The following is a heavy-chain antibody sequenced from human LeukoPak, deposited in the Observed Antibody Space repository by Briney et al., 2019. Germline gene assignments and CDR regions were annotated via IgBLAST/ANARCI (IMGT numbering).Heavy chain of an antibody. CDR2: INTNTGNP. CDR1: GYTFTSYA. V-gene: IGHV7-4-1*02. J-gene: IGHJ4*02. D-gene: IGHD5-12*01. Sequence: GASVNVSCKASGYTFTSYAMNWVRQAPGQGLEWMGWINTNTGNPTYAQGFTGRFVFSLDTSVSTAYLQISSLKAEDTAVYYCARDLDIVATISIDYWGQGTLVTVSS. CDR3: ARDLDIVATISIDY.